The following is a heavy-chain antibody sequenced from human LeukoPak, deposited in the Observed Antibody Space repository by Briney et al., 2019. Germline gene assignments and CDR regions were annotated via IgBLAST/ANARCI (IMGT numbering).Heavy chain of an antibody. D-gene: IGHD2/OR15-2a*01. Sequence: GGSLRLSCQVSGFTIRNQWMSWVRQAPGKGLEWVANIKEDGREKYYVESVKGRFTIARDNGKISLYLQMQGLRVADTALYYCVRDPFFSVPWGQGALVTV. CDR2: IKEDGREK. V-gene: IGHV3-7*01. CDR3: VRDPFFSVP. J-gene: IGHJ5*02. CDR1: GFTIRNQW.